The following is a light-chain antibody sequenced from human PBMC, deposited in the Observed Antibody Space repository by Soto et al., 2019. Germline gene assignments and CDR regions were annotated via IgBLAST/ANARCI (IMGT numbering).Light chain of an antibody. Sequence: QSVLTQPASVSGSPGQSITISCTGTSGDVGGYNYVSWYRQSSGKAPKLMIYEVSNRPSGVSNRFSGSKSGNTASLTISGLQGEDEADYFCSSYTSSSTFVFGTGTKVTVL. CDR3: SSYTSSSTFV. CDR1: SGDVGGYNY. J-gene: IGLJ1*01. CDR2: EVS. V-gene: IGLV2-14*01.